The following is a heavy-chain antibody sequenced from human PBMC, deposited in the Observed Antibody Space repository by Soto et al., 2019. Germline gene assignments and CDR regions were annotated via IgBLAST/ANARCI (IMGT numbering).Heavy chain of an antibody. CDR3: AKDFGSASYYDILTGVDY. V-gene: IGHV3-9*01. D-gene: IGHD3-9*01. J-gene: IGHJ4*02. CDR2: ISWNSGSI. CDR1: GFTFDDYA. Sequence: GGSLRLSCAASGFTFDDYAMHWVRQAPGKGLEWVSGISWNSGSIGYADSVKGRFTISRDNAKNSLYLQMNSLRAEDTALYYCAKDFGSASYYDILTGVDYWGQ.